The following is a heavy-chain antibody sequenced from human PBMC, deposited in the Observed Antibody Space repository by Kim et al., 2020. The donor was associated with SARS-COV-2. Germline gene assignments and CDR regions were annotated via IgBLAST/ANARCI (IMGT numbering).Heavy chain of an antibody. CDR2: INHSGST. J-gene: IGHJ4*02. D-gene: IGHD3-9*01. Sequence: SETLSLTCAVYGGSFSGYYWSWIRQPPGKGLEWIGEINHSGSTNYNPSLKSRVTISVDTSKNQFSLKLSSVTAADTAVYYCARAGWELTGSQLASGYFDYWGQGTLVTVSS. CDR3: ARAGWELTGSQLASGYFDY. V-gene: IGHV4-34*01. CDR1: GGSFSGYY.